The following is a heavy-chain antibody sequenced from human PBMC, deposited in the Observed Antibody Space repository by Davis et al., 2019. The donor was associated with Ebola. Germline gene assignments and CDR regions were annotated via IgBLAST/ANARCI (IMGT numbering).Heavy chain of an antibody. D-gene: IGHD6-6*01. V-gene: IGHV4-4*07. CDR3: ARELCIAARRGCLDY. J-gene: IGHJ4*02. Sequence: PSETLSLTCTVSGGSISSYYWSWIRQPAGKGLEWIGRIYTSGSTNYNPSLKSRVTMSVDTSKNQFSLKLSSVTAADTAVYYCARELCIAARRGCLDYWGQGTLVTVSS. CDR2: IYTSGST. CDR1: GGSISSYY.